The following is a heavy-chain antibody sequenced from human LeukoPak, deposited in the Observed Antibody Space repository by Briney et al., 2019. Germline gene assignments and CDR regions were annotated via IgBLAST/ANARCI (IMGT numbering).Heavy chain of an antibody. J-gene: IGHJ4*02. V-gene: IGHV3-11*01. CDR3: ARRRLGESYFDY. CDR1: GFTFSDYY. Sequence: GGSLRLSCAVSGFTFSDYYISWIRQAPGKGLEWVSYISSSGSMIYYADSVNDRFTISRDNAKNSLYLQMNSLRAEDTAVYYCARRRLGESYFDYGGQGTLVTVSS. D-gene: IGHD3-16*01. CDR2: ISSSGSMI.